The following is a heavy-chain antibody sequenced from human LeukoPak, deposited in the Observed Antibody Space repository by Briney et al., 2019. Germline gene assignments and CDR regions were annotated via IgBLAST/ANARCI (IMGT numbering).Heavy chain of an antibody. D-gene: IGHD2-15*01. CDR1: GGTFSSYA. J-gene: IGHJ4*02. V-gene: IGHV1-69*05. Sequence: SVKVSCKVSGGTFSSYAISWVRQAPGQGLEWMGRIIPIFGTANYAQKFQGRVTITTDESTSTAYMELSSLRSEDTAVYYCVSYSKGDDDYWGQGTLVTVSS. CDR3: VSYSKGDDDY. CDR2: IIPIFGTA.